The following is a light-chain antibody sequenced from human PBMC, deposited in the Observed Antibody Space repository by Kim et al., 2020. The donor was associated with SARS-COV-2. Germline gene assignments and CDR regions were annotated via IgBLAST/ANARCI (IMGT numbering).Light chain of an antibody. CDR2: SNN. CDR3: AAWDDSLSGYV. Sequence: GQRVTISSSGSSSNIGSNYVYWYQQLPGTAPKLLSYSNNQRPSGVPDRFSGSKSGTSASLAISGLRSEDEADYYCAAWDDSLSGYVFGTGTKVTVL. J-gene: IGLJ1*01. V-gene: IGLV1-47*02. CDR1: SSNIGSNY.